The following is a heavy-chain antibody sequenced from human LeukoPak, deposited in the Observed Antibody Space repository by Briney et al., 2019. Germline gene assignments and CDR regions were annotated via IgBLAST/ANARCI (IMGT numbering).Heavy chain of an antibody. D-gene: IGHD3-9*01. CDR3: ARSGNTIDDAFDI. Sequence: PVRVSCKASGGTFSSYAISWVRQAPGQGLEWMGGIIPIFGTANYAQKFQGRVTITTDESTSTAYMELSSLRSEDTAVYYCARSGNTIDDAFDIWGQGTMVTVSS. V-gene: IGHV1-69*05. CDR1: GGTFSSYA. J-gene: IGHJ3*02. CDR2: IIPIFGTA.